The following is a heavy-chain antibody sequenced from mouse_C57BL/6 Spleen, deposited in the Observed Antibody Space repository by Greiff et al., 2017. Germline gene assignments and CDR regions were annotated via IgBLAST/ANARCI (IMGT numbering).Heavy chain of an antibody. CDR1: GFSLTSYG. CDR2: IWSGGST. CDR3: ARWEYAMDY. D-gene: IGHD4-1*01. J-gene: IGHJ4*01. V-gene: IGHV2-2*01. Sequence: QVQLQQSGPGLVQPSQSLSITCTVSGFSLTSYGVHWVRQSPGKGLEWLGVIWSGGSTDYNAAFISRLSISKDNSKSQVFFKMNSLQADDTARYYCARWEYAMDYWGQGTSVTVSS.